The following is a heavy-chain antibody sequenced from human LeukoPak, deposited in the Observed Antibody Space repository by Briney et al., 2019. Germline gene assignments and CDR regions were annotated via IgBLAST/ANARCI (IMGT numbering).Heavy chain of an antibody. Sequence: PGGSLRLSCAASGFSFSSYSMNWVRQAPGKGLEWVSSISTSSSYIYYADSVKGRFTISRGNAKNSLYLQMNSLRTEDTAVYYCARGSQYNILTGFIVGAMDDFDYWGQGTLVTVSS. CDR2: ISTSSSYI. D-gene: IGHD3-9*01. CDR3: ARGSQYNILTGFIVGAMDDFDY. CDR1: GFSFSSYS. J-gene: IGHJ4*02. V-gene: IGHV3-21*01.